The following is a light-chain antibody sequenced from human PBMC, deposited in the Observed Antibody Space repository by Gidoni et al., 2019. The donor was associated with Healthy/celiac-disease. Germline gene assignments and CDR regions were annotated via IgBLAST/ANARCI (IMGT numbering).Light chain of an antibody. J-gene: IGKJ1*01. CDR3: QQYGSSPQT. CDR2: GAS. Sequence: EIVLTQSPGTMSLSPGERATLSCRASQSVSSSYLAWYQQKPGQAHRLLIYGASSRATGIPDRFSGSGSGTDFTLTISRLEPEDFAVYYWQQYGSSPQTFGQGTKVEIK. CDR1: QSVSSSY. V-gene: IGKV3-20*01.